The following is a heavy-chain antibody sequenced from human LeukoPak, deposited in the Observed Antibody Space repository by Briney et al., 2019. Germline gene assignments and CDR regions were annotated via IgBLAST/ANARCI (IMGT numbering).Heavy chain of an antibody. V-gene: IGHV3-23*01. CDR3: AKVALAYCSGGSCYVLDF. CDR2: INHFGVNT. D-gene: IGHD2-15*01. Sequence: GGSLRLSCTVSGFTVSGYAMSWVRQAPGKGLQWVSGINHFGVNTYYAESVKGRFTISRDNSKNTLYMQMNSLRAEDTAVYYCAKVALAYCSGGSCYVLDFWGPGTLVTVSS. CDR1: GFTVSGYA. J-gene: IGHJ4*02.